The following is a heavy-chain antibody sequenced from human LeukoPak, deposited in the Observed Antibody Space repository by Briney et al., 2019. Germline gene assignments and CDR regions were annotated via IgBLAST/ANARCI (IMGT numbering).Heavy chain of an antibody. CDR2: IKKDGSEK. D-gene: IGHD2-21*01. CDR3: ARDLVDCGGDCHNWFDP. Sequence: GGSLRLSCAASGFTFSSFWMSGVRQAPGKGLKWVANIKKDGSEKYYVDSVKGRFTISRDNAKNSLYLQMNSLRAEDTAVYYCARDLVDCGGDCHNWFDPWGQGTLVTVSS. CDR1: GFTFSSFW. J-gene: IGHJ5*02. V-gene: IGHV3-7*01.